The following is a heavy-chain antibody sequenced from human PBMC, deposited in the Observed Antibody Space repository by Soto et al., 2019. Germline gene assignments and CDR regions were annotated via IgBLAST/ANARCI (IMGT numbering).Heavy chain of an antibody. CDR2: ISSNSDAM. Sequence: EVQLVESGGGLVQPGGSLRLSCAASGFTFNTFPMNWVRLAPGKGLEWLSHISSNSDAMYYADSVKGRFTISRDNARKSLYLQMNSLIVDDTAVYYCVRDYQYGFDMWGQGTMVTVSS. D-gene: IGHD3-16*02. CDR1: GFTFNTFP. V-gene: IGHV3-48*01. CDR3: VRDYQYGFDM. J-gene: IGHJ3*02.